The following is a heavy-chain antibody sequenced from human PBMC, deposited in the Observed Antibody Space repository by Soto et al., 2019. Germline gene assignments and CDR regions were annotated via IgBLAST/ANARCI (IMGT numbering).Heavy chain of an antibody. CDR2: ISYDGSNK. D-gene: IGHD3-22*01. Sequence: VQLVESGGGVVQPGRSLRLSCAASGFTFSSYGMHWVRQAPGKGLEWVAVISYDGSNKYYADSVKGRFTISRDNSKNTLYLQMNSLRAEDTAVYYCAKDVHRVYDSSGHNDYWGQGTLVTVSS. CDR1: GFTFSSYG. V-gene: IGHV3-30*18. CDR3: AKDVHRVYDSSGHNDY. J-gene: IGHJ4*02.